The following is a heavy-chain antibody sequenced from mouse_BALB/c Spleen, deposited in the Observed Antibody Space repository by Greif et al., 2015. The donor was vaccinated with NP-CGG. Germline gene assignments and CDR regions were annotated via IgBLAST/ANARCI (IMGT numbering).Heavy chain of an antibody. CDR3: ARYDYDYYAMDY. Sequence: QVHVKQSGAELVRPGSSVKISCKAPGYAFSSYWMNWVKQRPGQGLEWIGQIYPGDGDTNYNGKFKGKATLTADKSSSTAYMQLSSLTSEDSAVYFCARYDYDYYAMDYWGQGTSVTVSS. J-gene: IGHJ4*01. CDR1: GYAFSSYW. CDR2: IYPGDGDT. V-gene: IGHV1-80*01. D-gene: IGHD2-4*01.